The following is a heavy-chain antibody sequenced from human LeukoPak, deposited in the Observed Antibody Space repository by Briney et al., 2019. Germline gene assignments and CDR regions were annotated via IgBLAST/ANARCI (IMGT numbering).Heavy chain of an antibody. CDR1: GFTFSSYG. V-gene: IGHV3-30*02. CDR3: AKDRVGYCGGGSCYFDY. CDR2: IWYDGSNK. Sequence: GGSLRLSCAASGFTFSSYGMHWVRQAPGKGLEWVAVIWYDGSNKYYADSVKGRFTISRDNSKNTLYLQMNSLRAEDTAVYYCAKDRVGYCGGGSCYFDYWGQGTLVTVSS. D-gene: IGHD2-15*01. J-gene: IGHJ4*02.